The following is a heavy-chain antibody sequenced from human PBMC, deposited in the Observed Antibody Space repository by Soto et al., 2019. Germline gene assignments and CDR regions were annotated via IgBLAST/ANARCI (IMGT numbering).Heavy chain of an antibody. CDR1: GYTFTSYD. Sequence: ASVKVSCKASGYTFTSYDINWVRQATGQGLEWMGWMNPNSGNTGYAQKFQGRVTMTRNTSISTAYMELSSLRSEDTAVYYYARKGYQLPPFYGMDVWGQGTTVTVSS. J-gene: IGHJ6*02. V-gene: IGHV1-8*01. D-gene: IGHD2-2*01. CDR3: ARKGYQLPPFYGMDV. CDR2: MNPNSGNT.